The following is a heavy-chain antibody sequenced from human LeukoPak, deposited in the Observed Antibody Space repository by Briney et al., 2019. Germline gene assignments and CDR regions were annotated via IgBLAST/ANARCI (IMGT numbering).Heavy chain of an antibody. V-gene: IGHV3-15*01. CDR2: IKSKADGETT. Sequence: PGGSLRLSCVASGFAFNTAWVTWVRQAPGKGLEWVGRIKSKADGETTHYSAPVKGRFIISRDDSKNMLYLQMNTLKTEDTAVYYCAADWPGRFYPFDHWGQGTLVTVSS. J-gene: IGHJ4*02. CDR3: AADWPGRFYPFDH. D-gene: IGHD2/OR15-2a*01. CDR1: GFAFNTAW.